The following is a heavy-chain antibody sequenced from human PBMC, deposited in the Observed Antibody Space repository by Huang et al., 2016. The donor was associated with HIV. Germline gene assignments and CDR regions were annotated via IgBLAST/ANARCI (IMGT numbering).Heavy chain of an antibody. Sequence: QVQLVQSGGEVKKPGASVKVSCKASGYTFTSYGISWLRQAPGKGLEWMGWISAYNGNTDYAQKIQDRVTMTTDTATSTAYMELRSLRSDDTAVYYCARDVAEMAAAGENYYYYGLDVWGQGTTVTVSS. CDR2: ISAYNGNT. J-gene: IGHJ6*02. CDR1: GYTFTSYG. D-gene: IGHD6-13*01. CDR3: ARDVAEMAAAGENYYYYGLDV. V-gene: IGHV1-18*04.